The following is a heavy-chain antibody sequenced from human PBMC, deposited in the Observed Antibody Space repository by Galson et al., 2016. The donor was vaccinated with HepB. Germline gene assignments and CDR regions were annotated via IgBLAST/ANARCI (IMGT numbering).Heavy chain of an antibody. D-gene: IGHD5-18*01. CDR3: ARDWPGYSLGRPNWLDL. CDR1: GFILSDHA. Sequence: SLRLSCAASGFILSDHAIHRVRQAPGKGLEWVAVISYDGRNEYFVDSVKGRFSLSRDNSKNTVFLQLNSLTGEDTAVYHCARDWPGYSLGRPNWLDLWGQGTLVIVSS. CDR2: ISYDGRNE. J-gene: IGHJ5*02. V-gene: IGHV3-30*04.